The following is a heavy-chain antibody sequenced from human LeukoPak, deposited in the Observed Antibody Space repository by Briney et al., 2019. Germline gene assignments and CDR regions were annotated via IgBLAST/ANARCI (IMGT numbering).Heavy chain of an antibody. D-gene: IGHD3-10*01. Sequence: GGSLRLSCAASGFTFSNYGMHWVRQAPGKGLEWVADIWYDGSNKYYADSVKGRFTISRDNSKKTLYLKMNSLRAEDTAVYYCAGNYGPYYFDYWGQGTLVTVSS. CDR2: IWYDGSNK. V-gene: IGHV3-33*01. CDR3: AGNYGPYYFDY. J-gene: IGHJ4*02. CDR1: GFTFSNYG.